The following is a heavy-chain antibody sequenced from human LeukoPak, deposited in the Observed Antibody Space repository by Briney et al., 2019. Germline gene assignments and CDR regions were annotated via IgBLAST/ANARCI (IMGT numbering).Heavy chain of an antibody. J-gene: IGHJ4*01. Sequence: PGGSLRLSCTASGLSLNSYAISWVRQVPGKGLEWVSASSSSDDGKWYADSVRGRFTISRDTSKNTVYLQMNSLRVKDAGVYYCAKAPVTSCRGAFCYPFDYWGHGTLVTVSS. CDR1: GLSLNSYA. V-gene: IGHV3-23*01. CDR3: AKAPVTSCRGAFCYPFDY. D-gene: IGHD2-21*01. CDR2: SSSSDDGK.